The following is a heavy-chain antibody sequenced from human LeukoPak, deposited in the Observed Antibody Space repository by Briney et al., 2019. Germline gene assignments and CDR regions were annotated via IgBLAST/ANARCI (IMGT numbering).Heavy chain of an antibody. CDR3: ARDPDSSSGKYFDY. CDR1: GFTVSAKY. D-gene: IGHD6-13*01. Sequence: GGSLRLSCAASGFTVSAKYMNWVRQAPGKGLEWVSVIYSGGSTYYADSVKGRFTISRDNSKNTLYLQMNSLRADDTAMYYCARDPDSSSGKYFDYWGQGTLVTVSS. CDR2: IYSGGST. V-gene: IGHV3-53*01. J-gene: IGHJ4*02.